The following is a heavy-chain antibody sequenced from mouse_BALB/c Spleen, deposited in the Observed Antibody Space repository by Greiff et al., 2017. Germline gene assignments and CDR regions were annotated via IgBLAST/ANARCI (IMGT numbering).Heavy chain of an antibody. CDR3: ARRGYYGNYYAMDY. D-gene: IGHD2-1*01. CDR1: GFAFSSYD. CDR2: ISSGGGST. Sequence: EVMLVESGGGLVKPGGSLKLSCAASGFAFSSYDMSWVRQTPEKRLEWVAYISSGGGSTYYPDTVKGRFTISRDNAKNTLYLQMSSLKSEDTAMYYCARRGYYGNYYAMDYWGQGTSVTVSS. V-gene: IGHV5-12-1*01. J-gene: IGHJ4*01.